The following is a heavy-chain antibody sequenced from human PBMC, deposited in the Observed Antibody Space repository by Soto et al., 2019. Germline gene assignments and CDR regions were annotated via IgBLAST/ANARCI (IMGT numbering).Heavy chain of an antibody. CDR3: ASGSSYSQDYYYGMDV. J-gene: IGHJ6*02. V-gene: IGHV1-3*01. CDR2: INAGNGNT. Sequence: GASVKVSCKASGYTFTSYAMHWVRQAPGQRLEWMGWINAGNGNTKYSQKFQGRVTITRDTSASTAYMELSSLRSEDTAVYYCASGSSYSQDYYYGMDVWGQGTTVTVSS. CDR1: GYTFTSYA. D-gene: IGHD2-15*01.